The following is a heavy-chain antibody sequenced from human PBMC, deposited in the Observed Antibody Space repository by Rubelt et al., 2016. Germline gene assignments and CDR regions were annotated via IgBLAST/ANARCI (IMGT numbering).Heavy chain of an antibody. J-gene: IGHJ4*02. CDR1: GFTFSSYS. V-gene: IGHV3-23*04. D-gene: IGHD3-22*01. CDR3: AKVFDYYDSSGYIPVSFDY. CDR2: ISGSGGST. Sequence: EVQLVESGGGLVKPGGSLRLSCAASGFTFSSYSMNWVRQAPGKGLEWVSAISGSGGSTYYADSVKGRFTISRDNSKNTLYLQMNSLRAEDTAVYYCAKVFDYYDSSGYIPVSFDYWGQGTLVTVSS.